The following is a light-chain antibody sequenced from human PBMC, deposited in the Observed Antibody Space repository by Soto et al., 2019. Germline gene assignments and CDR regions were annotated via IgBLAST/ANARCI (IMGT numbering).Light chain of an antibody. Sequence: EIVLTQSPGTLSLSAGERATLSCRASQSVSSNYLAWYQQKPGQPPRLLISGASSRATGIPDRFIGSGSGTDFPITISSLEPEDFAVYYCQHYGRSPPSWTFGQGTKVEIK. CDR3: QHYGRSPPSWT. CDR2: GAS. V-gene: IGKV3-20*01. CDR1: QSVSSNY. J-gene: IGKJ1*01.